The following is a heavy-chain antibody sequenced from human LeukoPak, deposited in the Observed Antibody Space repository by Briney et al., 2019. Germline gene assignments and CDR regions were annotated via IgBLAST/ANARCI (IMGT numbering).Heavy chain of an antibody. V-gene: IGHV4-4*09. CDR2: IYTSGST. J-gene: IGHJ6*03. D-gene: IGHD4-11*01. CDR3: ARVCNYYYYMDV. CDR1: GGSISSYY. Sequence: SETLSLTCTVSGGSISSYYWSWIRQPPGKGLEWIGYIYTSGSTNYNPSLKSRVTISVDTSKNQFSLKLSSVTAADTAVYYCARVCNYYYYMDVWGKGTTVTVSS.